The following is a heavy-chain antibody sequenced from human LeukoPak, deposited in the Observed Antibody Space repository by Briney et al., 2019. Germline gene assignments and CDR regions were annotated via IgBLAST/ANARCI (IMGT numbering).Heavy chain of an antibody. CDR3: ATGSSIADPDYYGMDV. Sequence: SETLSLTCTVSGGSISSGGYYWSWIRQHPGKGLEWIGYIYYSGSTYYNPSLKSRVTISVDTSKNQFSLKLSSVTAADTAVYYCATGSSIADPDYYGMDVWGQGTTVTVSS. CDR1: GGSISSGGYY. V-gene: IGHV4-31*03. D-gene: IGHD6-6*01. J-gene: IGHJ6*02. CDR2: IYYSGST.